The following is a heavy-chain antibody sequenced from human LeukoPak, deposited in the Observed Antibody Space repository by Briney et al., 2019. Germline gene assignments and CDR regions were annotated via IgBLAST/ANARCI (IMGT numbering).Heavy chain of an antibody. CDR3: AREMATSNWGNLDY. CDR1: GFTFSSYA. CDR2: ISYDGSKN. Sequence: GGSLTLSCAASGFTFSSYAMHWVRQAPGMGLEWVAIISYDGSKNSYADSVKGRFTISRDNSKNTLYLQMNSLRAEDTAVYYCAREMATSNWGNLDYWGQGTLVTVSS. V-gene: IGHV3-30-3*01. D-gene: IGHD5-24*01. J-gene: IGHJ4*02.